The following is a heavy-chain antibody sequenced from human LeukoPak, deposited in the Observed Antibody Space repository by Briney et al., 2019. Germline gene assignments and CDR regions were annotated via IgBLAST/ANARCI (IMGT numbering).Heavy chain of an antibody. V-gene: IGHV4-39*01. J-gene: IGHJ4*02. Sequence: SETLSLTCTVSGGSIRSSSYYGGWIRQPPGEGVEWIGSIYYSGSTYYNPSLKSRVTISVQTSMNQFSLKVSSRTPADVVLYYCARHLYTPITIFGVVIIDYCDYWGQGTLVTVSS. CDR3: ARHLYTPITIFGVVIIDYCDY. D-gene: IGHD3-3*01. CDR2: IYYSGST. CDR1: GGSIRSSSYY.